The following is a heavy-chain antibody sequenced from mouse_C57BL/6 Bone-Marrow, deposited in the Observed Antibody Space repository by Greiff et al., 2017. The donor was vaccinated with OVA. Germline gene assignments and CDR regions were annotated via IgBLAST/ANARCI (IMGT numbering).Heavy chain of an antibody. Sequence: VQLQQSGPVLVKPGASVKMSCKASGYTFTDYYMNWVKQSHGKSLEWIGVINPNYGTTSYNQKFKGKATLTVDQSSSTAYMKLNSLTSEDSAVYYCARRGYYSNYDWLAYWGQGTLVTVSA. D-gene: IGHD2-5*01. V-gene: IGHV1-39*01. CDR3: ARRGYYSNYDWLAY. CDR1: GYTFTDYY. CDR2: INPNYGTT. J-gene: IGHJ3*01.